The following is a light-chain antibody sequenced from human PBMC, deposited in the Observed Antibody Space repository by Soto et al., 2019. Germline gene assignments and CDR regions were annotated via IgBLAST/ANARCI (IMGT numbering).Light chain of an antibody. CDR2: GSS. Sequence: EIVLTQSPGTLFLSPGDTATLSCRASQSVYSTYLAWYQHKVGQAPRLLIYGSSTRATGIPDRFSGSGSGTDFTLTIRRLEPEDFAVYYCQQYGSSPSTFGQGTKVEVK. V-gene: IGKV3-20*01. CDR3: QQYGSSPST. J-gene: IGKJ1*01. CDR1: QSVYSTY.